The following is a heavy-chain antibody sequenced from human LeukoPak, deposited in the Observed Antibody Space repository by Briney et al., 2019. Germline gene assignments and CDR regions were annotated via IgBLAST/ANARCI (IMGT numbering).Heavy chain of an antibody. V-gene: IGHV4-30-4*01. CDR1: GGSISSGDYY. Sequence: TLSLTCTVSGGSISSGDYYWSWIRQPPGKGLEWIGYIYYSGSTYYNPSLKSRVTISVDTSKNQFSLKLSSVTAADTAVYYCARAVRWCGSSVDYWGQGTLVTVSS. CDR2: IYYSGST. J-gene: IGHJ4*02. D-gene: IGHD1-26*01. CDR3: ARAVRWCGSSVDY.